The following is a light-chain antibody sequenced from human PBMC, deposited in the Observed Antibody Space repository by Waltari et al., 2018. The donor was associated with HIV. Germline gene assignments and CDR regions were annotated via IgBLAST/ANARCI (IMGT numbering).Light chain of an antibody. Sequence: QSVLTQPPSASGIPGQRVTIPCSGTRSNIGSNTVNWYQKLPGTAPKLLIYNDDQRPSGSPERFCGSRSGTSAALAINGLQSEDEAEYYCASWDDRLNGQVVFGGGTTLTVL. CDR1: RSNIGSNT. J-gene: IGLJ3*02. CDR2: NDD. V-gene: IGLV1-44*01. CDR3: ASWDDRLNGQVV.